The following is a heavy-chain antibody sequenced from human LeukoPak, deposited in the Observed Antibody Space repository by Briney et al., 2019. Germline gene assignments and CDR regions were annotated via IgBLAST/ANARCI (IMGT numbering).Heavy chain of an antibody. CDR1: GGSISSFY. D-gene: IGHD1-26*01. CDR2: IYHSGST. CDR3: AEGSYPYYFDY. Sequence: SETLSLTCTVSGGSISSFYWSWIRQPPGKGLEWIGYIYHSGSTNYNPSLKSRVTISVDTSKDQFSLKLSSVTAADTAVYYCAEGSYPYYFDYWGQGTLVTVSS. J-gene: IGHJ4*02. V-gene: IGHV4-59*01.